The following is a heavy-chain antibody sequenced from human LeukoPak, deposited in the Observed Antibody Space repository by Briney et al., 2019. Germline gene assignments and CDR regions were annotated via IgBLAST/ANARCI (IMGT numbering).Heavy chain of an antibody. D-gene: IGHD3-10*01. J-gene: IGHJ4*02. CDR1: GFTFSSYS. V-gene: IGHV3-21*01. CDR2: ISSSSSYI. Sequence: GGSLRLSCAASGFTFSSYSMNWVRQAPGKGLEWVSSISSSSSYIYYADSVKGRFTISRDNAKNSLYLRMNSLRAEDTAVYYCARKMGGSGSSGDYWGQGTLVTVSS. CDR3: ARKMGGSGSSGDY.